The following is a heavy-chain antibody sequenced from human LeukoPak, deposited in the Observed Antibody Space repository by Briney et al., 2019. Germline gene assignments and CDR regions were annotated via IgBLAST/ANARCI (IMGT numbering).Heavy chain of an antibody. CDR1: GGSISSGGYY. CDR2: IYYSGST. D-gene: IGHD3-22*01. J-gene: IGHJ1*01. Sequence: TSQTLSLTCTVSGGSISSGGYYWSWIRQHPGKGLEWIGYIYYSGSTYYNPSLKSRVTISVDTSKNQYSLKLSSVTAADTAVYYCARETRGYYYDSSGYYYQASYFQHWGQGTLVTVSS. CDR3: ARETRGYYYDSSGYYYQASYFQH. V-gene: IGHV4-31*03.